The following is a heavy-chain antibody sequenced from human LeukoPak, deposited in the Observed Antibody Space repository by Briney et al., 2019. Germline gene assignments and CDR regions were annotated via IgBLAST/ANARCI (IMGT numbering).Heavy chain of an antibody. D-gene: IGHD6-19*01. CDR1: GGSISSYY. CDR2: IYYSGST. CDR3: AREGRWLPDGFAP. V-gene: IGHV4-59*01. Sequence: PSETLSLTCAVSGGSISSYYWSWIRQPPGKGLEWIGFIYYSGSTYYNPSLKSRVTISVDTSNNQFSLKLNSVTAADTAVYYCAREGRWLPDGFAPWGQGTRVTVS. J-gene: IGHJ5*02.